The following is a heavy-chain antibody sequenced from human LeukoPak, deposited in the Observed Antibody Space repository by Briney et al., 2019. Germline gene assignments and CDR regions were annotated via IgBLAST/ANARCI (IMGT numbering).Heavy chain of an antibody. J-gene: IGHJ4*02. CDR1: GYTFTGYY. V-gene: IGHV1-2*02. Sequence: ASVNVSCRASGYTFTGYYMHWVRQAPGQGLEWMGWINPNSGGTNYAQKFQGRVTMTRDTSISTAYMELSRLRSDDTAVYYCARTPYYDFWSSYYTHWGQGTLVTVSS. D-gene: IGHD3-3*01. CDR3: ARTPYYDFWSSYYTH. CDR2: INPNSGGT.